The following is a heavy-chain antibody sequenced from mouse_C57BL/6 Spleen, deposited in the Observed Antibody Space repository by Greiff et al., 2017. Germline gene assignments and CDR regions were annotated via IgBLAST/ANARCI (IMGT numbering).Heavy chain of an antibody. Sequence: QVQLQQSGAELVRPGTSVKVSCKASGYAFTNYLIEWVKQRPGQGLEWIGVINPGSGGTNYNEKFKGKATLTADKSSSTAYMQLSSLTSEDSAVYFCARGGYYVCFAYWGQGTLVTVSA. CDR3: ARGGYYVCFAY. J-gene: IGHJ3*01. V-gene: IGHV1-54*01. CDR2: INPGSGGT. CDR1: GYAFTNYL. D-gene: IGHD2-3*01.